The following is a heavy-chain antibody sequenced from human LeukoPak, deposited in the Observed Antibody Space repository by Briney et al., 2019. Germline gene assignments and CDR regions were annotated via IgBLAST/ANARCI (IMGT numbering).Heavy chain of an antibody. Sequence: SETLSLTCTVSGDSVRSSNYYWGWIRQPPGKALEWIGIIHYSGSTDHNPSLKSRVTISVDTSKNQFSLKVRSVTAADTAVYYCARHGYCSSTSCHPDYWGQGTLVTVSS. CDR3: ARHGYCSSTSCHPDY. J-gene: IGHJ4*02. D-gene: IGHD2-2*03. V-gene: IGHV4-39*01. CDR1: GDSVRSSNYY. CDR2: IHYSGST.